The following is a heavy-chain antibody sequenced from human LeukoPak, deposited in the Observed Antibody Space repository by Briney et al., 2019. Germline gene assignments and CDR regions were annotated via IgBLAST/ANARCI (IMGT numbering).Heavy chain of an antibody. CDR3: AGGVVATTLLYYYYGMDV. CDR2: INHSGST. V-gene: IGHV4-34*01. CDR1: GGSFSGYY. D-gene: IGHD5-12*01. Sequence: ASETLSLTCAVYGGSFSGYYWSWIRQPPGKGLEWIGEINHSGSTNYNPSLKSRVTISVDTSKNQFSLKLSSVTAADTAVYYCAGGVVATTLLYYYYGMDVWGQGTTVTVSS. J-gene: IGHJ6*02.